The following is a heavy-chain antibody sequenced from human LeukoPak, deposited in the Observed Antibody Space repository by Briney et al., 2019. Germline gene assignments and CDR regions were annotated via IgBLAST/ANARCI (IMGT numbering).Heavy chain of an antibody. D-gene: IGHD2-2*01. CDR3: ARGDCSSTSCPVGYYYYMDV. V-gene: IGHV3-48*01. J-gene: IGHJ6*03. CDR1: GSTFSTYS. Sequence: GGSLRLSCAASGSTFSTYSMNWVRQAPGKGLEWVSFISGSSATKHYADIVKGRFTISRDNSKNTLYLQMNSLRAEDTAVYYCARGDCSSTSCPVGYYYYMDVWGKGTTVTVSS. CDR2: ISGSSATK.